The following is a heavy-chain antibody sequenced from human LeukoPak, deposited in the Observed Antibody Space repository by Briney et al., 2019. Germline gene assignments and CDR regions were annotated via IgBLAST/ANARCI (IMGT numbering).Heavy chain of an antibody. CDR2: IIPILNKA. CDR1: GGTFSIYG. CDR3: ARETPMFY. Sequence: SVKVSCKASGGTFSIYGVTWVRQAPGQGLQWVGTIIPILNKATYAHKLQGRVTLSADKSTSTVFMELSSLRSEDTAIYYCARETPMFYWGQGTLVTVSS. V-gene: IGHV1-69*04. J-gene: IGHJ4*02. D-gene: IGHD3-10*02.